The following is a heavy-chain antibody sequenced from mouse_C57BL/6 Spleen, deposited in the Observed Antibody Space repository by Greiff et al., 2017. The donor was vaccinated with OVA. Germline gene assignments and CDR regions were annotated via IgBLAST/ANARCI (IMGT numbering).Heavy chain of an antibody. J-gene: IGHJ3*01. Sequence: QVHVKQSGAELVRPGASVTLSCKASGYTFTDYEMHWVKQTPVHGLEWIGAIDPETGGTAYNQKFKGKAILTAAKSSSTAYMELRTLASEDSAGYCCTRYQYYGSSPSFAYWGQGTLVTVSA. CDR3: TRYQYYGSSPSFAY. CDR2: IDPETGGT. V-gene: IGHV1-15*01. D-gene: IGHD1-1*01. CDR1: GYTFTDYE.